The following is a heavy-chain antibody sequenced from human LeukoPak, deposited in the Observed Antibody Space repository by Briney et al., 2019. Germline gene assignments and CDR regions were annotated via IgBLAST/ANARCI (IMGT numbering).Heavy chain of an antibody. Sequence: SETLSLTCAVSGGSISSRNWWSWVRQPPGKGLEWIGEIFHSGSINYNPSLKSRLSISVDKSKNEFSLKLTSVTAADTAVYYCARHDSSGYYRPLDYWGQGTLVTVSS. J-gene: IGHJ4*02. D-gene: IGHD3-22*01. CDR3: ARHDSSGYYRPLDY. CDR1: GGSISSRNW. CDR2: IFHSGSI. V-gene: IGHV4-4*02.